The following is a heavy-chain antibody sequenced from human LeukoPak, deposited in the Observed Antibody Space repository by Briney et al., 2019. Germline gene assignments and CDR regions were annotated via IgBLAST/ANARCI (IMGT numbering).Heavy chain of an antibody. CDR2: IIPIFGTA. CDR1: GGTFSSYA. D-gene: IGHD5-12*01. V-gene: IGHV1-69*13. Sequence: ASVKVSCKASGGTFSSYAISWVRQAPGQGLEWMGGIIPIFGTANYAQKFQGRVTITADESTSTAYIELSSLRSEDTAVYYCARVSQVATTPLFDYWGQGTLVTVSS. CDR3: ARVSQVATTPLFDY. J-gene: IGHJ4*02.